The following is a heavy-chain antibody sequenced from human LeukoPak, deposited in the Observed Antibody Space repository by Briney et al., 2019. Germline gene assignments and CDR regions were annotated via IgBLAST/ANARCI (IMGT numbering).Heavy chain of an antibody. CDR3: AARWTAAIVRHFDY. Sequence: GSLRLSCAASGFTFSSYAMSWVRQAPGKGLEWVSAISGSGGSTYYADSVKGRFTISRDNSKNTLYLQMNSLRAEDTAVYYCAARWTAAIVRHFDYWGQGTLVTVSS. J-gene: IGHJ4*02. CDR2: ISGSGGST. CDR1: GFTFSSYA. V-gene: IGHV3-23*01. D-gene: IGHD3-16*02.